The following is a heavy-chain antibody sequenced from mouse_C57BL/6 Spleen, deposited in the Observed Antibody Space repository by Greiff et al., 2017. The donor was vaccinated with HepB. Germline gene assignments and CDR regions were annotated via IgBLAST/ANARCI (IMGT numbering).Heavy chain of an antibody. CDR1: GYTFTEYT. D-gene: IGHD2-10*02. J-gene: IGHJ4*01. CDR3: ARHEEKGYGNYVGAMDY. Sequence: QVQLQQSGAELVKPGASVKLSCKASGYTFTEYTIHWVKQRSGQGLEWIGWFYPGSGSIKYNEKFKDKATLTADKSSSTVDMELSRLTSEDSAVYCGARHEEKGYGNYVGAMDYWGQGTSVTVSS. CDR2: FYPGSGSI. V-gene: IGHV1-62-2*01.